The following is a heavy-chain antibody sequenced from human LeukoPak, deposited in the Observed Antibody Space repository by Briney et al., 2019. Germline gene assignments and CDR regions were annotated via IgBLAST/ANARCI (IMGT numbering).Heavy chain of an antibody. D-gene: IGHD2-15*01. CDR2: TKPDGSAE. CDR1: GFSFRNYW. Sequence: PGGSLRLSCAASGFSFRNYWMGWVRQARGKGLEWVANTKPDGSAEYYADSVRGRFTPSRDNANNLLYLQMNRLRAEDTAVYYCARDGGLHTNFDYWGQGTLLTVSS. V-gene: IGHV3-7*01. J-gene: IGHJ4*02. CDR3: ARDGGLHTNFDY.